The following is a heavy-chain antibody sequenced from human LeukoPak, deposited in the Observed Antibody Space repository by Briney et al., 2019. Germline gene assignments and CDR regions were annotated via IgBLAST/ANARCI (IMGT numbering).Heavy chain of an antibody. CDR2: ISSSSSYI. CDR1: GFTFSSYS. J-gene: IGHJ4*02. Sequence: GGSLRLPCAASGFTFSSYSMNWVRQAPGKGLEWVSSISSSSSYIYYADSVKGRFTISRDNAKNSLYLQMNSLRAEDTAVYYCARGGAWYYYDSSGYYPNYFDYWGQGTLVTVSS. D-gene: IGHD3-22*01. V-gene: IGHV3-21*04. CDR3: ARGGAWYYYDSSGYYPNYFDY.